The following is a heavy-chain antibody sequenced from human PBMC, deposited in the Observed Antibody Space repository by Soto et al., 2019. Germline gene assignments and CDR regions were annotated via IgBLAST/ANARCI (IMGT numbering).Heavy chain of an antibody. CDR2: ISGSSSYI. V-gene: IGHV3-21*01. J-gene: IGHJ3*02. CDR1: GFTFSTHS. CDR3: ARTDYGDYVRGAFDI. D-gene: IGHD4-17*01. Sequence: EVQLVESGGGLVKPGGSLRLSCAASGFTFSTHSINWVRQAPGKGLGRVSSISGSSSYIYYADSVKGRFTISRDNAKNSLYLQMNSLRAEDTAVYYCARTDYGDYVRGAFDIWGQGTMVTVSS.